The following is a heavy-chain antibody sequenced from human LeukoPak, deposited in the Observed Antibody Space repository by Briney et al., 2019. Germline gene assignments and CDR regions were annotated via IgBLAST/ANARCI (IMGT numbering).Heavy chain of an antibody. Sequence: PGKSLRLSCAASGFTFSSYGMHWVRQAPGKGLEWVAVISSDGSDKYYADSVKGRFTISRDNSKNTMYLQMNGLRDEDTAVYYCAKGSATTVVTIDYWGQGTLVTVSS. CDR1: GFTFSSYG. J-gene: IGHJ4*02. CDR2: ISSDGSDK. D-gene: IGHD4-23*01. V-gene: IGHV3-30*18. CDR3: AKGSATTVVTIDY.